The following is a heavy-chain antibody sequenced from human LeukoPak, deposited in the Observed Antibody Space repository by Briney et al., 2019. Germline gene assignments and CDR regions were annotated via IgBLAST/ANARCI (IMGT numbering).Heavy chain of an antibody. CDR2: IYTSGST. Sequence: SETLSLTCTVSGGSISSYYWSWIRQPAGKGLEWIGRIYTSGSTNYNPSLKSRVTMSVDTSKNQFSLKLSSVTAADTAVYYCAAGYSSSWFHAFDIWGRGTMVTVSS. CDR3: AAGYSSSWFHAFDI. J-gene: IGHJ3*02. CDR1: GGSISSYY. V-gene: IGHV4-4*07. D-gene: IGHD6-13*01.